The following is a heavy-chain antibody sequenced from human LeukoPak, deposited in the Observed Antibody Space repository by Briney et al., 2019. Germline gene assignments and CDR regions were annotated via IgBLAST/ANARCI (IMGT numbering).Heavy chain of an antibody. V-gene: IGHV3-33*01. Sequence: GGSLRLSYAASGFTFSRHGMHWVRQAQGKGPEWVAVIWYDGSQKYYGDSVKGRFTISRDNSKNTLYLQMNSLRAEDTAVYYCARDSPTDWFFDLWGRGTLVTVSS. D-gene: IGHD4-17*01. CDR2: IWYDGSQK. CDR1: GFTFSRHG. CDR3: ARDSPTDWFFDL. J-gene: IGHJ2*01.